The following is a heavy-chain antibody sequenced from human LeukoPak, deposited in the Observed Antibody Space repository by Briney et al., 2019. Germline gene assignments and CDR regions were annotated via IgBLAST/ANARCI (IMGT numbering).Heavy chain of an antibody. V-gene: IGHV3-66*01. Sequence: GGSLRLSCAASGFSVSSNYMSWVRQAPGRGLEWVSVIYSGARTYYADSVKGRFTISRDNSKNTLSLQMNSLGAEDTAVYYCVGGDSTGFDYWGQGTLVTVSS. CDR3: VGGDSTGFDY. J-gene: IGHJ4*02. D-gene: IGHD4-17*01. CDR2: IYSGART. CDR1: GFSVSSNY.